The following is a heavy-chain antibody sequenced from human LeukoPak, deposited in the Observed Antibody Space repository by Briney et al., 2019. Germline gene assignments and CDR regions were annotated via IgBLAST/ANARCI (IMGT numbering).Heavy chain of an antibody. Sequence: ASVKVSCKASGYTFSSYGISWVRQAPGQGLEWMAWISAYNGNTNYAQKLKGRVTMTRDTSTSTAYLEMNSLRADDTAVYYCARDMSDQRYSSGWYYFGYWGQGTLVNVSS. J-gene: IGHJ4*02. CDR2: ISAYNGNT. CDR3: ARDMSDQRYSSGWYYFGY. CDR1: GYTFSSYG. D-gene: IGHD6-19*01. V-gene: IGHV1-18*01.